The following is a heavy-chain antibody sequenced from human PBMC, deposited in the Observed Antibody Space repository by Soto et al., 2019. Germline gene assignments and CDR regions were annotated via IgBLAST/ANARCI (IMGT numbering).Heavy chain of an antibody. Sequence: QVQLVQSGAAVKKPGSSVKVSCKASGGTFSSYAISWVRQAPGQGLEWMGGIIPIFGTANYAQKFQGRVTITADESTSTAYMELSSLRSEDTAVYYCARERIGTMIVVVTSGFDLWGRGTLVTVSS. CDR1: GGTFSSYA. V-gene: IGHV1-69*12. CDR3: ARERIGTMIVVVTSGFDL. D-gene: IGHD3-22*01. J-gene: IGHJ2*01. CDR2: IIPIFGTA.